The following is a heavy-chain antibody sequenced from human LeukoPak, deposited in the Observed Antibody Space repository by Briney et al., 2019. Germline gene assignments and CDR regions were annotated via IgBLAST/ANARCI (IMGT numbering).Heavy chain of an antibody. CDR3: VRDIQWRFDP. CDR2: ISTNKGNT. CDR1: GYIFTSYG. D-gene: IGHD2-8*01. Sequence: ASVRVSCKASGYIFTSYGISWVRQAPGQGLEWMGWISTNKGNTNYAQRLQGRVTMTTDTSTSTAYMELRSLRSDDTAIYYCVRDIQWRFDPWGQGTLVTVSS. V-gene: IGHV1-18*01. J-gene: IGHJ5*02.